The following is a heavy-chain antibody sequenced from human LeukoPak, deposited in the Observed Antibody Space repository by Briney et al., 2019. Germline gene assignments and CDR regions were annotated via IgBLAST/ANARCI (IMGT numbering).Heavy chain of an antibody. D-gene: IGHD2-2*01. CDR3: ARALGYCSSTSGHRKYLCYVGTGYYYMDV. CDR2: IYYSGNT. J-gene: IGHJ6*03. Sequence: KSSETLSLTCTVSGGSISSSSYYWGWIRQPPGKGLEWIGSIYYSGNTYYNPSLKSRVTISVDTSKNQFSLKLSSVTAADTAVYYCARALGYCSSTSGHRKYLCYVGTGYYYMDVWGKGTTVTVSS. CDR1: GGSISSSSYY. V-gene: IGHV4-39*07.